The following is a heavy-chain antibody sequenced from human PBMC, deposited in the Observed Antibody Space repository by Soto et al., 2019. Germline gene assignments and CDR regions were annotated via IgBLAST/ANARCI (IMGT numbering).Heavy chain of an antibody. J-gene: IGHJ4*02. CDR3: ARHLDSGTYPLDH. V-gene: IGHV4-59*08. D-gene: IGHD3-10*01. CDR2: IHYSGET. Sequence: SETLSLTCPVSGSTIRSYYWSWIRQPPGNGLEWIAYIHYSGETNQNPSLRRRVAISVDTSKNQFSLKLNSVTAADTAVYYCARHLDSGTYPLDHWGRGTLVTVSS. CDR1: GSTIRSYY.